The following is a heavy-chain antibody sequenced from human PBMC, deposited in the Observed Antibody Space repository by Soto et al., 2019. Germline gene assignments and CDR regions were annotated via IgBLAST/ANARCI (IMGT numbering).Heavy chain of an antibody. CDR1: GGSISSGGYY. J-gene: IGHJ6*02. CDR3: ARDRGVVVAAGYYYYGMDV. D-gene: IGHD2-15*01. Sequence: SETLSLTCTVSGGSISSGGYYWSWIRQHPGKGLEWIGYIYYSGSTYYNPSLKRRVTISVDTSKNQFSLKLSSVTAADTAVYYCARDRGVVVAAGYYYYGMDVWGQGTTVTVSS. V-gene: IGHV4-31*03. CDR2: IYYSGST.